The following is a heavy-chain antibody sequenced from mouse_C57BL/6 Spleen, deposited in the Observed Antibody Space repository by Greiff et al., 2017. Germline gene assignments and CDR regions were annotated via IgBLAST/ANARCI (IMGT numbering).Heavy chain of an antibody. CDR2: INPYNGGT. CDR3: ARKIYYGNSYYFDY. V-gene: IGHV1-19*01. J-gene: IGHJ2*01. Sequence: EVQLQQSGPVLVKPGASVKMSCKASGYTFTDYYMNWVKQSHGKSLEWIGVINPYNGGTSYNQKFKGKATLTVDKSSSTAYMELNSLTSEDSAVYYCARKIYYGNSYYFDYWGQGTTLTVSS. CDR1: GYTFTDYY. D-gene: IGHD2-1*01.